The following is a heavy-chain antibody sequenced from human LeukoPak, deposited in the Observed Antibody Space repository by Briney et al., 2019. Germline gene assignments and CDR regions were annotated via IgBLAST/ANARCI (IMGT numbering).Heavy chain of an antibody. CDR1: GYTFTSYA. Sequence: PSVTVSCKASGYTFTSYAINWVRQATGQGLEWMGWMNPNSGNTGYAQTFQGRVTITRNTSISTAYIELSSLRSEDTAVYYCARGAAGTVADYWGQGTLVTVSS. CDR3: ARGAAGTVADY. V-gene: IGHV1-8*03. D-gene: IGHD6-13*01. J-gene: IGHJ4*02. CDR2: MNPNSGNT.